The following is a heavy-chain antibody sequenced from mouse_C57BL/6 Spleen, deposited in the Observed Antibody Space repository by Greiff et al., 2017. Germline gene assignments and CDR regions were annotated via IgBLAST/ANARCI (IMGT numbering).Heavy chain of an antibody. V-gene: IGHV1-50*01. CDR3: ARRGDYDEDYYAMDY. J-gene: IGHJ4*01. CDR1: GYTFTSYW. CDR2: IDPSDSYT. D-gene: IGHD2-4*01. Sequence: QVQLQQPGAELVKPGASVKLSCKASGYTFTSYWMQWVKQRPGQGLEWIGEIDPSDSYTNYNQKFKGKATLTVDTSSSTAYMQLSSLTSEDSAVYYSARRGDYDEDYYAMDYWGQGTSVTVSS.